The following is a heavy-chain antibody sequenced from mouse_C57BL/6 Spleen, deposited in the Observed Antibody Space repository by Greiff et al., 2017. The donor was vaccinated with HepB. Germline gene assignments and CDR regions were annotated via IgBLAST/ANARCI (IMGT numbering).Heavy chain of an antibody. J-gene: IGHJ4*01. CDR1: GYSITSGYY. V-gene: IGHV3-6*01. CDR2: ISYDGSN. CDR3: ARAPYYGMDY. Sequence: EVQLQESGPGLVKPSQSLSLTCSVTGYSITSGYYWNWIRQFPGNKLEWMGYISYDGSNNYNPSLKNRISITRDTSKNQFFLKLNSVTTEDTATYYCARAPYYGMDYWGQGTSVTVSS.